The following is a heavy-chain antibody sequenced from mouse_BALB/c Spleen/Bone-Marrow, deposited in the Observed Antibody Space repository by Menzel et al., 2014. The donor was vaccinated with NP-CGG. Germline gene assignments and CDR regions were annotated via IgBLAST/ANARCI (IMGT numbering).Heavy chain of an antibody. CDR1: GYTFTSYR. CDR2: IYPGSGST. CDR3: TSWDY. V-gene: IGHV1S22*01. J-gene: IGHJ2*01. Sequence: LQQPGSELVRPGASVKLSCKASGYTFTSYRMHWVKQRHGQGLEWIGNIYPGSGSTNYDEKFKSKGTLTVDTSSSTAYMHLSSLTSEDSAVYYCTSWDYWGQGTTLTVSS.